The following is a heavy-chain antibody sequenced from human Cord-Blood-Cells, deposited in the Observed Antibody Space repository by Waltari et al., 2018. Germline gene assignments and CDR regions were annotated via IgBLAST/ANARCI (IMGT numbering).Heavy chain of an antibody. CDR2: ISGSGGST. CDR1: GFTVRCDA. V-gene: IGHV3-23*01. D-gene: IGHD6-13*01. J-gene: IGHJ4*02. Sequence: EGQLLESGGGLVQPGGSLRLSCAASGFTVRCDAVSGVSQAPGKGLEWVSAISGSGGSTYYADSVKGRFTISRDNSKNTLYLQMNSLRAEDTAVYYCANSIAAADYWGQGTLVTVSS. CDR3: ANSIAAADY.